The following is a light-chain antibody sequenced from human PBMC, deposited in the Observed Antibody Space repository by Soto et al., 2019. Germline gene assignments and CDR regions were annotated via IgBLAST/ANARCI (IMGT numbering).Light chain of an antibody. J-gene: IGLJ2*01. V-gene: IGLV2-14*01. CDR1: SSDVGGYNY. CDR2: DVS. CDR3: SSYTSSSTLVV. Sequence: QSALTQPASVSGSPGQSITISCTGTSSDVGGYNYVSWYQQHPGKAPKLMIYDVSNRPSGVSNRFSGSKSGNTASLTISGLQXXXXADYYCSSYTSSSTLVVFGGGTQL.